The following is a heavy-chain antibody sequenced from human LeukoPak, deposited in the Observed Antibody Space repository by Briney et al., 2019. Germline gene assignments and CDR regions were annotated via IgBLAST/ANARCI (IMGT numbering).Heavy chain of an antibody. CDR3: ARGNLGSSSDY. CDR2: IYSSGST. Sequence: SETLSLTCTVSGGSIISYYWSWIRQPAGKGPEWIGRIYSSGSTNYSPSLKSRVTMSVDTSKNQFSLKLYSVTAADTAMYYCARGNLGSSSDYWGQGTLVTVSS. V-gene: IGHV4-4*07. J-gene: IGHJ4*02. CDR1: GGSIISYY. D-gene: IGHD6-6*01.